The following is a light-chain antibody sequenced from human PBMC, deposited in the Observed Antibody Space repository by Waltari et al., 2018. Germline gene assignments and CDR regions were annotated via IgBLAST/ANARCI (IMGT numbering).Light chain of an antibody. CDR3: QKYERLPAT. CDR1: QSIGRS. V-gene: IGKV3-20*01. Sequence: EIVLTQSPGTLSLSPGERATLSCRASQSIGRSLVWYQQKPGQAPRLLLYDVSRRATGIPARFSGSGYGTDFSLTISRLEPEDFAVYYCQKYERLPATFGQGTTVEIK. J-gene: IGKJ1*01. CDR2: DVS.